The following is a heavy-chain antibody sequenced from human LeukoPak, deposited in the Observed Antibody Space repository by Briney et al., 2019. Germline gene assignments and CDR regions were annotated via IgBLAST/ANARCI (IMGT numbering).Heavy chain of an antibody. CDR1: GYKFTSYW. CDR2: IYPGDSET. V-gene: IGHV5-51*01. CDR3: ARHQGGSYSDY. D-gene: IGHD1-26*01. J-gene: IGHJ4*02. Sequence: GESLKISCKVSGYKFTSYWIAWVRQMPGKVLEWMGIIYPGDSETRYSPSLQGQVTISADKSITTAYLQWTSLKASDTAMYYCARHQGGSYSDYWGQGTLVTVSS.